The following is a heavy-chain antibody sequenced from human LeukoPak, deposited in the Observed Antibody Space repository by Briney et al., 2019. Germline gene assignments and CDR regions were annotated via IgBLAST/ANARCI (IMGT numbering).Heavy chain of an antibody. CDR2: VRYDGITK. Sequence: GGSLRLSCAASGFSFSGYGMHWVRQVPGKGLEWVAFVRYDGITKFYIDSVKGRFAISRDNSKNTLSLQMNSLRTEDTAVYYCAALHTGTFVDYWGQGTLVTVSS. CDR1: GFSFSGYG. V-gene: IGHV3-30*02. D-gene: IGHD4-17*01. CDR3: AALHTGTFVDY. J-gene: IGHJ4*02.